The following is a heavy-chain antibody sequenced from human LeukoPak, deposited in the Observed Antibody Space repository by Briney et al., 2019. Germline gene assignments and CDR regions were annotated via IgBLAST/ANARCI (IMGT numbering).Heavy chain of an antibody. V-gene: IGHV3-23*01. CDR3: ANGPYSRSWSHFPH. D-gene: IGHD6-13*01. CDR1: GFTFSSYG. J-gene: IGHJ4*02. CDR2: ISGSGGRT. Sequence: GGSLRLSCAASGFTFSSYGTSWVRQAAGKGVEWVATISGSGGRTYYADSVKGRVTISRDNAKNTLYLPMTSLRAEDTAVYYCANGPYSRSWSHFPHWGQGTLVTVSS.